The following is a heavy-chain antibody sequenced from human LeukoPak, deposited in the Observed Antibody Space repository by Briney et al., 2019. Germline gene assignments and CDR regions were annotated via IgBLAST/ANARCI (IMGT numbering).Heavy chain of an antibody. CDR1: GFTFSSYS. CDR3: GRGHFGLDV. CDR2: ISSSSSYI. Sequence: GGYLRLSCAASGFTFSSYSMNWVRQAPGKGLEWVSSISSSSSYIYYADSVKGRFTISRDNAKNSLYLQMNSLRPEDTAIYYCGRGHFGLDVWGKGTTVTVSS. J-gene: IGHJ6*04. V-gene: IGHV3-21*01.